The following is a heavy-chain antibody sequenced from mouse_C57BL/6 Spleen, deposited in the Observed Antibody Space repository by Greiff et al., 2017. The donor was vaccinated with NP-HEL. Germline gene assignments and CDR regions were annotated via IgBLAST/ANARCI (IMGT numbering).Heavy chain of an antibody. CDR1: GFTFSSYA. D-gene: IGHD5-1-1*01. Sequence: EVKLMESGGGLVKPGGSLKLSCAASGFTFSSYAMSWVRQTPEKRLEWVATISDGGSYTYYPDNVKGRFTISRDNAKNNLYLQMSHLKSEDTAMYYCARDKIPGYFDYWGQGTTLTVSS. V-gene: IGHV5-4*01. J-gene: IGHJ2*01. CDR3: ARDKIPGYFDY. CDR2: ISDGGSYT.